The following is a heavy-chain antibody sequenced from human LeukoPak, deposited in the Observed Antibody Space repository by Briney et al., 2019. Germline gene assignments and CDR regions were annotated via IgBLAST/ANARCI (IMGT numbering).Heavy chain of an antibody. CDR1: GGTFSSYA. V-gene: IGHV1-69*06. Sequence: GASVKVSCKASGGTFSSYAISWVRQAPGQGLEWMGGIIPIFGTANYAQKFQGRVTITADKSTSTAYMELSSLRSEDTAVYYCARVYYDYVWGSTNWFDPWGQGTLVTVSS. J-gene: IGHJ5*02. D-gene: IGHD3-16*01. CDR3: ARVYYDYVWGSTNWFDP. CDR2: IIPIFGTA.